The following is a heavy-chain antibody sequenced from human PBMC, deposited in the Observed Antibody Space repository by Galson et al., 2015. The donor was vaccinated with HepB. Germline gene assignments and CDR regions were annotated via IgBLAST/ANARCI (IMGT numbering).Heavy chain of an antibody. D-gene: IGHD4-11*01. J-gene: IGHJ4*02. CDR2: IYPYDSDT. V-gene: IGHV5-51*01. CDR1: GFSFTNYW. Sequence: QSGAEVKKPGDSLKISCKASGFSFTNYWIGWVRQMPGKGLEWMAIIYPYDSDTRYSPSFQGHVTISADKSISAAYLQWSSLKASDTAIHYCAKSSDYTPTPLFDYWGQGSLVTVSS. CDR3: AKSSDYTPTPLFDY.